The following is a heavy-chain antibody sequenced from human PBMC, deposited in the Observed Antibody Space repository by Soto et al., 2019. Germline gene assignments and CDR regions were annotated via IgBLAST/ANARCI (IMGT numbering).Heavy chain of an antibody. CDR2: IWYDGSNK. D-gene: IGHD5-12*01. J-gene: IGHJ4*02. Sequence: PWGSLILACASSGFTFSIYGMHWVRQAPGKGLEWVAVIWYDGSNKYYADSVKGRFTISRDNSKNTLYLQMNSLRAEDTAVYYCARATTVYSGYDLGDYWGQGTLVTVSS. V-gene: IGHV3-33*01. CDR1: GFTFSIYG. CDR3: ARATTVYSGYDLGDY.